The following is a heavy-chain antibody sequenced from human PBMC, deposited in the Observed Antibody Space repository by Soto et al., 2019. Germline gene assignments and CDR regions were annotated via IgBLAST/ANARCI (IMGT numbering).Heavy chain of an antibody. CDR2: INAGNGNT. CDR1: GYTFTSYA. J-gene: IGHJ6*03. Sequence: ASVKVSCKASGYTFTSYAMHWVRQAPGQRLEWMGWINAGNGNTKYSQKFQGRVTITRDTSASTAYMELSSLRSEDTAVYYCARDQAAEYCSSTSCPRGYYYYYYMDVWGKGTTVTV. D-gene: IGHD2-2*01. V-gene: IGHV1-3*01. CDR3: ARDQAAEYCSSTSCPRGYYYYYYMDV.